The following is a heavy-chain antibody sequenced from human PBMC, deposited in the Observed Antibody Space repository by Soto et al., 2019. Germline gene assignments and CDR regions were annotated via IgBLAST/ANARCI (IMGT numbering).Heavy chain of an antibody. Sequence: SETLSLTCTVSGGSISSGDYYWSWIRQPPGKGLEWIGYIYYSGSTYYNPSLKSRVTISVDTSKNQFSLKLSSVTAADTAVYYCASAQHETGYYFDYWGQGTLVTVSS. J-gene: IGHJ4*02. D-gene: IGHD1-1*01. CDR3: ASAQHETGYYFDY. CDR1: GGSISSGDYY. CDR2: IYYSGST. V-gene: IGHV4-30-4*01.